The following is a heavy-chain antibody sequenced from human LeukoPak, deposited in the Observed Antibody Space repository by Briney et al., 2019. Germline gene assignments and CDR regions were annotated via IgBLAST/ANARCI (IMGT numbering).Heavy chain of an antibody. J-gene: IGHJ4*02. D-gene: IGHD6-19*01. CDR1: GFIFSSYA. Sequence: PGGSLRLSCAASGFIFSSYAMSWVRQAPGKGLEWVSAISGSGGSTYYADSVKGRFTISRDNSKNTLYLQMNSLRAEDTAVYYCAKVGYSSGWYGVDYWGQGALVTVSS. CDR2: ISGSGGST. V-gene: IGHV3-23*01. CDR3: AKVGYSSGWYGVDY.